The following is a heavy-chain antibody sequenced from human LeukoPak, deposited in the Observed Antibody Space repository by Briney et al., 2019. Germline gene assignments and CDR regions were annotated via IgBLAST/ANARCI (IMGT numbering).Heavy chain of an antibody. CDR1: GFPFSRYW. D-gene: IGHD3-10*01. CDR3: ARDPTYASGSPLGY. CDR2: IKYDGSEK. V-gene: IGHV3-7*01. J-gene: IGHJ4*02. Sequence: LAGGSLRLSCAASGFPFSRYWMTWVRQAPGKGLEWVANIKYDGSEKFYVGSVRGRFPISRDNTNNSLHLQMNSLRAEDTAIYYCARDPTYASGSPLGYGGQGTLVAVSS.